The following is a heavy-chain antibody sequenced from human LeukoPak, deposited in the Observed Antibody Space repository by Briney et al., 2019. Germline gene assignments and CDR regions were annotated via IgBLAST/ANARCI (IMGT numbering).Heavy chain of an antibody. CDR2: ISWDGGSA. Sequence: PGGSLRLSCAASGFTFDDYTMHWVRQAPGKGLEWVSLISWDGGSAYYADSVKGRFTISRDNSKNSLYLQMSSLRTEDTALYYCAKDNSARYYDFWSGAMDVWGQGTTVTVSS. D-gene: IGHD3-3*01. V-gene: IGHV3-43*01. CDR3: AKDNSARYYDFWSGAMDV. CDR1: GFTFDDYT. J-gene: IGHJ6*02.